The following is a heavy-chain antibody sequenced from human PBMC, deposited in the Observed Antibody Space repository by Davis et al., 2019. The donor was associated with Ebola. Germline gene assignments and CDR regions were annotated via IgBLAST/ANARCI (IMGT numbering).Heavy chain of an antibody. CDR1: GYSFTSYW. V-gene: IGHV5-51*01. CDR3: VRTPLDFSDLSPKWHFDL. D-gene: IGHD4-17*01. Sequence: GESLKISCKVSGYSFTSYWIAWVRQMPGKGPEWMGIIYPADSDTRYSPSFQGQVTISVDKSINTAYLQWSSLQASDTAIYYCVRTPLDFSDLSPKWHFDLWGRGTLVTVSS. J-gene: IGHJ2*01. CDR2: IYPADSDT.